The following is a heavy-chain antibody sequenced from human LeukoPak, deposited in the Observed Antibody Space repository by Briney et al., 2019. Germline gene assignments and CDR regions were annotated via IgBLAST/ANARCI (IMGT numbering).Heavy chain of an antibody. Sequence: SVKVSCKASGGTFSSYAISWVRQAPGQGLEWMGGIIPIFGTANYAQKFQGRVTITADKSTSTAYMELSSLRSEDTAVYYCAAGARDSVYYYMDVWGKGTTVTISS. CDR3: AAGARDSVYYYMDV. CDR2: IIPIFGTA. D-gene: IGHD2-15*01. J-gene: IGHJ6*03. V-gene: IGHV1-69*06. CDR1: GGTFSSYA.